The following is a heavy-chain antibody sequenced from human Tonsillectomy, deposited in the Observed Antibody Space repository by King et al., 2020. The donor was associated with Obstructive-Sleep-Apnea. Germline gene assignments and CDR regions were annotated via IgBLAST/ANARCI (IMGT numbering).Heavy chain of an antibody. V-gene: IGHV3-7*03. Sequence: VKLVESGGGLVQPGGSLRLSCAATGFTFSTYWMNWVRQAPGKGLEWVANIKQDGSEKYYVDSLKGRFTISRDNAKNSVYLQMNSLRVEDTAVYYCARVHSFCSGPSCLLPDYYYYSMDVWGQGTTVTVSS. CDR1: GFTFSTYW. J-gene: IGHJ6*02. D-gene: IGHD2-2*01. CDR3: ARVHSFCSGPSCLLPDYYYYSMDV. CDR2: IKQDGSEK.